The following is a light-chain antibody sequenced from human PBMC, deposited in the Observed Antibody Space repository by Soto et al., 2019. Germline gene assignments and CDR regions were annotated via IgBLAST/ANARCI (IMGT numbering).Light chain of an antibody. Sequence: DIQMPQSPSSLSASVGDRVTITCQASQDLSNYLNWYQQKPGKAPKLLIYDASNLETGVPSRVSGSGSGTDVTVTISSLQTEDIATDDCQQYENLPRTVGQGTKLEIK. CDR2: DAS. CDR1: QDLSNY. V-gene: IGKV1-33*01. J-gene: IGKJ2*01. CDR3: QQYENLPRT.